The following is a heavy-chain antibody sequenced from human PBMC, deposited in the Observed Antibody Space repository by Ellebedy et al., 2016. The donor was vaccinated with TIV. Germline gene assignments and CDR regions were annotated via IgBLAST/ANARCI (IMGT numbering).Heavy chain of an antibody. CDR3: TNSDLYSSGWLFES. CDR1: GFTFSSHW. CDR2: IKQGGSKR. D-gene: IGHD6-19*01. V-gene: IGHV3-7*03. J-gene: IGHJ4*02. Sequence: GESLKISCAASGFTFSSHWMRWVRQAPGKVLERVANIKQGGSKRFYVDSVKGRFTISRDNSKNTLYLQMHSLRAEDTALYYCTNSDLYSSGWLFESWGQGSLVTVSS.